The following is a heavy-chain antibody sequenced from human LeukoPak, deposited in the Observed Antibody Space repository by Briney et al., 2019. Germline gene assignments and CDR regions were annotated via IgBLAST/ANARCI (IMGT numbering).Heavy chain of an antibody. CDR1: GGSISSSSYY. Sequence: PSETLSLTCTVSGGSISSSSYYWGWIRQPPGKGLEWIGSIYYSGSTYYNPSLKSRVTISVDTSKNQFSLKLSSVTAADTAVYYCARDRITGTTGGDDAFDIWGQGTMVTVSS. CDR2: IYYSGST. CDR3: ARDRITGTTGGDDAFDI. V-gene: IGHV4-39*07. D-gene: IGHD1-7*01. J-gene: IGHJ3*02.